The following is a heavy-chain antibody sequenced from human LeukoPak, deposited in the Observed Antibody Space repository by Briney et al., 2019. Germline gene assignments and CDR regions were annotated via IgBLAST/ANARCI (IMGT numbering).Heavy chain of an antibody. Sequence: AGSLRLSCAASGFTFDGSEMNWVRQAPGKGLEWLSYISSSANSIYYADSVKGRFTVSRDNAKNSLYLQMNSLRAEDTAVYYCARSLAAAELDYWGQGTLVTVSS. CDR3: ARSLAAAELDY. CDR2: ISSSANSI. V-gene: IGHV3-48*03. CDR1: GFTFDGSE. D-gene: IGHD6-13*01. J-gene: IGHJ4*02.